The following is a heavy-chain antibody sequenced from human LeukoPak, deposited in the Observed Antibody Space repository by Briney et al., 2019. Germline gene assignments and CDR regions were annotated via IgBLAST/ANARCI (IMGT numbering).Heavy chain of an antibody. CDR2: IYYSGRT. J-gene: IGHJ4*02. CDR3: ARAWGSVGYSS. Sequence: TSETLSLTCTVSGGSIRSYYWSWIRQPPGKGLEWIGYIYYSGRTNYNPSLKSRVTISVDTSKNQFSLKLSSVTAADTAVYYCARAWGSVGYSSWGQGTLVTVSS. CDR1: GGSIRSYY. V-gene: IGHV4-59*12. D-gene: IGHD2-8*01.